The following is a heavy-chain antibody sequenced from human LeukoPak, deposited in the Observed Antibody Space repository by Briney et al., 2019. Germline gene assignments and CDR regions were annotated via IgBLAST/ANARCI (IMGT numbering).Heavy chain of an antibody. V-gene: IGHV4-4*07. Sequence: PSETLSLTCTVSGGSISSYYWSWIRQPAGKGLEWIGRIYTSGSTYYNPSLKSRVTISVDTSKNQFSLKLSSVTAADTAVYYCARTSIATRHFDYWGQGTLVTVSS. CDR1: GGSISSYY. J-gene: IGHJ4*02. CDR3: ARTSIATRHFDY. D-gene: IGHD6-6*01. CDR2: IYTSGST.